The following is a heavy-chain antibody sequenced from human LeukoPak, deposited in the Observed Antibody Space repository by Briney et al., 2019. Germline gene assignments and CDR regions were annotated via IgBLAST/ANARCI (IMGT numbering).Heavy chain of an antibody. Sequence: SETLSLTCTVSGGSISSYYWSWIRQPAGRGLEWIGRIYTSGDTKYNPSLKSRVTISVGASNNQFSLKLTSVTAADTAVYYCASGDYGAGSPVMRYWGHGTLVIVSS. D-gene: IGHD3-10*01. J-gene: IGHJ4*01. CDR3: ASGDYGAGSPVMRY. V-gene: IGHV4-4*07. CDR2: IYTSGDT. CDR1: GGSISSYY.